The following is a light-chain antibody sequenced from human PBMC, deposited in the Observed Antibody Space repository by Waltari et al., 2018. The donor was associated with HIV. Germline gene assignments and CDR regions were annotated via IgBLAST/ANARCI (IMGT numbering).Light chain of an antibody. CDR2: AAS. CDR3: QQSYNTPPYT. Sequence: DIQMTQSPSSLSASVGDRVTITCRASQSIHSFLNWYQQKPGKAPRLLIYAASRLQSGVPSRFSGSGSGADFTLTISSVQPEDFATYYCQQSYNTPPYTFGQGTKLEIK. J-gene: IGKJ2*01. CDR1: QSIHSF. V-gene: IGKV1-39*01.